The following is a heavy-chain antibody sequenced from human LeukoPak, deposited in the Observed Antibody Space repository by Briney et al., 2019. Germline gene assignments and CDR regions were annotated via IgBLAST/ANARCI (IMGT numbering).Heavy chain of an antibody. CDR1: GYTFTGYY. J-gene: IGHJ4*02. CDR2: INPNSGGT. CDR3: ARASKDIVVVPAAGLDY. V-gene: IGHV1-2*02. Sequence: ASVKVSCKASGYTFTGYYMHWVRQAPGQGLEWMGWINPNSGGTNYAQKFQGRVTMTRDTSISTAYMELSRLRSDDTAVYYCARASKDIVVVPAAGLDYWGQGTLVTVSS. D-gene: IGHD2-2*01.